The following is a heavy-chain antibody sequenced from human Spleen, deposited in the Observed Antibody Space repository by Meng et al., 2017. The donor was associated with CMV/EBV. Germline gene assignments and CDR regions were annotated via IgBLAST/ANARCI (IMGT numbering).Heavy chain of an antibody. Sequence: GESLKISCAASGFTFSSYGMHWARQAPGKGLEWVAFIRYDGSNKYYADSVKGRFTISRDNSKNTLYLQMNSLRAEDTAVYYCAKDSIGSGSSYGMDVWGQGTTVTVSS. CDR3: AKDSIGSGSSYGMDV. D-gene: IGHD3-10*01. V-gene: IGHV3-30*02. CDR1: GFTFSSYG. CDR2: IRYDGSNK. J-gene: IGHJ6*02.